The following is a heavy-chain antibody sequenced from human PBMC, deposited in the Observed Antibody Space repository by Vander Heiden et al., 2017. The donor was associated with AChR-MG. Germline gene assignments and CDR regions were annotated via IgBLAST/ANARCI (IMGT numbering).Heavy chain of an antibody. D-gene: IGHD6-13*01. CDR3: AREVAAAIRAFDI. CDR2: IIPIFGTA. V-gene: IGHV1-69*01. J-gene: IGHJ3*02. Sequence: QVQLVQSGAEVKKPGSSVKVSCKASGGTFSSYAIRWGRQAPGQGLEWMGGIIPIFGTANYAQKFQGRVTITADESTGTAYMELSSLRSEDTAVYYCAREVAAAIRAFDIWGQGTMVTVSS. CDR1: GGTFSSYA.